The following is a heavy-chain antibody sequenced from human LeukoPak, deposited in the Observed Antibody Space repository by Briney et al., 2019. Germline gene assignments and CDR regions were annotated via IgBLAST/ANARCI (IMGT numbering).Heavy chain of an antibody. CDR3: ARDLDSGQWLETNDY. CDR2: ISSSSSYI. J-gene: IGHJ4*02. D-gene: IGHD6-19*01. V-gene: IGHV3-21*01. Sequence: GGSLRLSCAASGFTFSSYSMNWVRQAPGKGLEWVSSISSSSSYIYYADSVKGRFTISRDNAKNSLYLQMNSLRAEDTAVYYCARDLDSGQWLETNDYWGQGTLVTVSS. CDR1: GFTFSSYS.